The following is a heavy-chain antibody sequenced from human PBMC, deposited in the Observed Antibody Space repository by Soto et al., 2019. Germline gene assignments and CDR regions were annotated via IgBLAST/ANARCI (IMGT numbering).Heavy chain of an antibody. CDR2: IYYSGST. Sequence: SETLSLTCTVSGGSISSYYWSWIRQPPGKGLEWIGYIYYSGSTNYNPSLKSRVTISVDTSKNQFSLKLSSVTAADTAVYYCARHRYYYGSGITRWFDPWGQGTLVTVSS. J-gene: IGHJ5*02. V-gene: IGHV4-59*08. CDR1: GGSISSYY. D-gene: IGHD3-10*01. CDR3: ARHRYYYGSGITRWFDP.